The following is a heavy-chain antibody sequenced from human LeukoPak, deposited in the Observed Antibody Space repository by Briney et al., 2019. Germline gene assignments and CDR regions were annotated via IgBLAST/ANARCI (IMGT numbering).Heavy chain of an antibody. CDR1: GYTFTGYY. V-gene: IGHV1-2*02. CDR2: INPNSGGT. Sequence: GASVKVSCKASGYTFTGYYMHLVRQAPGQGLEWMGWINPNSGGTNYAQKFQGRVTMTRDTSISTAYMELSRLRSDDTAVYYCAREPPPADYDDAFDIWGQGTMVTVSS. J-gene: IGHJ3*02. D-gene: IGHD4-17*01. CDR3: AREPPPADYDDAFDI.